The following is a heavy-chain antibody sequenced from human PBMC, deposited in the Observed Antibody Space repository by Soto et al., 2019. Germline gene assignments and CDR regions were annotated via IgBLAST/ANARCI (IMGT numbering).Heavy chain of an antibody. Sequence: HPGGSLRLSCAASGFTFSSYAMSWVRQAPGKGLEWVSAISGSGGSTYYADSVKGRFTISRDNSKNTLYLQMNSLRAEDTAVYYCAKDLGIAVAANFDYWGQGTLVTVSS. D-gene: IGHD6-19*01. J-gene: IGHJ4*02. CDR3: AKDLGIAVAANFDY. V-gene: IGHV3-23*01. CDR2: ISGSGGST. CDR1: GFTFSSYA.